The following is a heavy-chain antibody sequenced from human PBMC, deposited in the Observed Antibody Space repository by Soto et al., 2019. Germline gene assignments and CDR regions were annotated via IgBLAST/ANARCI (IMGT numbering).Heavy chain of an antibody. D-gene: IGHD6-19*01. CDR2: IHGSGAGT. CDR3: ENDAVASSVGLAGFDR. Sequence: EVQLLESGGGLVQPGGSLRLSCAASGFTFSNYAMSWVRQAPGQGLEWVSSIHGSGAGTYYADSVKGRFTVSRDDCKEASYPEFLSLTVDDMAVYYVENDAVASSVGLAGFDRWGQGTLVTVAS. CDR1: GFTFSNYA. J-gene: IGHJ5*02. V-gene: IGHV3-23*01.